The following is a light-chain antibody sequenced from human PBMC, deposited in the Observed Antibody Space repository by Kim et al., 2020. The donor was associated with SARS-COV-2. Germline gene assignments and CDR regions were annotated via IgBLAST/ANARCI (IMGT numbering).Light chain of an antibody. Sequence: ALGQTVRITCQGDSLRSYYATWYQQKPGQAPILLIYGKNNRPSGIPDRFSGSSSGNTASLTITGTQVGDEADYYCNSRDTNDIVLFGGGTQLTVL. CDR3: NSRDTNDIVL. J-gene: IGLJ2*01. V-gene: IGLV3-19*01. CDR2: GKN. CDR1: SLRSYY.